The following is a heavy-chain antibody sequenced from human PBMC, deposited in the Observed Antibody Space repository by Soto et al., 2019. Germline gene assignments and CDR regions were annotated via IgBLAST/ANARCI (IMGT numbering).Heavy chain of an antibody. CDR1: GYTFTSYG. Sequence: ASVKVSCKASGYTFTSYGISWLLQAPGQGLEWMGWISAYNGNTNYAQKLQGRVTMTTDTSTSTAYMELRSLRSDDTAVYYCARDQSLSGSTDYWGQGTLVTVSS. D-gene: IGHD3-10*01. V-gene: IGHV1-18*01. CDR2: ISAYNGNT. J-gene: IGHJ4*02. CDR3: ARDQSLSGSTDY.